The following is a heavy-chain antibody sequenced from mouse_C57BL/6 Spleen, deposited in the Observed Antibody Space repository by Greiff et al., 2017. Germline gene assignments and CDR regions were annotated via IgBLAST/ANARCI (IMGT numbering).Heavy chain of an antibody. CDR3: ARVYYGSSYNAMDY. CDR1: GYTFTCYG. Sequence: VQLVESGAELARPGASVKLSCKASGYTFTCYGISWVKQRTGQGLEWIGEIYPRSGNTYYNEKFKGKATLTADKSSSTAYMELRSLTSEDSAVYFGARVYYGSSYNAMDYWGQGTSVTVSS. D-gene: IGHD1-1*01. V-gene: IGHV1-81*01. J-gene: IGHJ4*01. CDR2: IYPRSGNT.